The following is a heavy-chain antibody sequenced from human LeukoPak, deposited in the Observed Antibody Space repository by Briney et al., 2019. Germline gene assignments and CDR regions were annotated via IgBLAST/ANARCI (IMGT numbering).Heavy chain of an antibody. J-gene: IGHJ4*02. D-gene: IGHD3-9*01. V-gene: IGHV4-61*01. CDR3: ARSKGYYDILTGYSFDY. CDR2: IYYSGST. Sequence: SETLSLTCTVSGGSVSSGSYYWSWIRQPPGKGLEWIGYIYYSGSTNYNPSLKSRVTISVDTSKNQFCLKLSSVTAADTAAYYCARSKGYYDILTGYSFDYWGQGTLVTVSS. CDR1: GGSVSSGSYY.